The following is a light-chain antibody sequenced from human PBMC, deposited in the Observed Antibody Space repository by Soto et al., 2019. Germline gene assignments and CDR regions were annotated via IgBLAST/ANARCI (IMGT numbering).Light chain of an antibody. CDR2: AAS. CDR3: QESFTTPGT. Sequence: DIQMTQSPSSLSASVGDSVTITCRASQSISNYLHWYQQKPGQAPKLLISAASSLQSGVPSRFSGSGSGTDFSLSISSLQPDDSATYFCQESFTTPGTFGQGTKVEI. CDR1: QSISNY. V-gene: IGKV1-39*01. J-gene: IGKJ1*01.